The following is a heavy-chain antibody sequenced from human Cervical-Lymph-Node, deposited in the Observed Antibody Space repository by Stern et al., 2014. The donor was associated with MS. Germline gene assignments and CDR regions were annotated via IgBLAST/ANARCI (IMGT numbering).Heavy chain of an antibody. CDR1: GYTFTSNK. CDR3: ARDNGGWSVDS. CDR2: ISPGGGST. D-gene: IGHD6-19*01. J-gene: IGHJ4*02. Sequence: VQLVESGAEVKKPGASVKVSCKAFGYTFTSNKMHWVRQAPGPGLEWMGIISPGGGSTRYAQKLQGRVTMTRDTSTSTVYMELTSLRSEDTAVYSCARDNGGWSVDSWGQGTLVIVSS. V-gene: IGHV1-46*01.